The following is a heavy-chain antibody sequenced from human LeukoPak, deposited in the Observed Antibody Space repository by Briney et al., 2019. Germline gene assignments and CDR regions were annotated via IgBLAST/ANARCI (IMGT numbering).Heavy chain of an antibody. J-gene: IGHJ4*02. CDR3: ARESGSGSYYFDY. CDR2: INAGNGNT. Sequence: ASVKVSCKASGYTFTSYAMHWVRQAPGQRLEWMGWINAGNGNTKYSQKFQGRVTITRDTSASTAYKELSSLRSEDTAVYYCARESGSGSYYFDYWGQGTLVTVSS. D-gene: IGHD3-10*01. V-gene: IGHV1-3*01. CDR1: GYTFTSYA.